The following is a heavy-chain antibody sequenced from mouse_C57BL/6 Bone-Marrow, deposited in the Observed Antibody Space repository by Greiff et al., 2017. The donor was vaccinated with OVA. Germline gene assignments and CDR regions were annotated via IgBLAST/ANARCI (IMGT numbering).Heavy chain of an antibody. J-gene: IGHJ2*01. CDR3: ARNWGYGSSYRFDY. V-gene: IGHV2-9-1*01. CDR1: GFSLTSYA. CDR2: IWTGGGT. Sequence: VMLVESGPGLVAPSQSLSITCTVSGFSLTSYAISWVRQPPGKGLEWLGVIWTGGGTNYNSALKSRLSISKDNSKSQVFLKMNSLQTDDTARYYCARNWGYGSSYRFDYWGQGTTLTVSS. D-gene: IGHD1-1*01.